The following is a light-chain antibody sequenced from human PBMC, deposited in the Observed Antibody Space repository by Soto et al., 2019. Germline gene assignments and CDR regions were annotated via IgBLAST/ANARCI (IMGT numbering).Light chain of an antibody. CDR3: QQYGSSPRT. J-gene: IGKJ4*01. CDR2: GAS. CDR1: QSVSSSY. V-gene: IGKV3-20*01. Sequence: EIVLTQSPGTLSLSPGERATLSCRASQSVSSSYLAWYQQKPGQAPRLLIYGASSRATGIPDRFSGSGSGTDFTLTISRLEPEGFAVYYCQQYGSSPRTFGGGTKV.